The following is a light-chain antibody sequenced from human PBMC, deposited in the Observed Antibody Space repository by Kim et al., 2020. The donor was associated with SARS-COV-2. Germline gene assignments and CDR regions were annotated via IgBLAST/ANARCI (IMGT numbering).Light chain of an antibody. Sequence: SSELTQDPAVSVALGQTVRITCQGDSLRSYYATWYQQKPGQAPILVIYGKTNRPPGIPDRFSGSSSGNTASLTITGAQAEDEADYYCNSRDSSGNLWVFGGGTKLTVL. CDR2: GKT. CDR3: NSRDSSGNLWV. J-gene: IGLJ3*02. V-gene: IGLV3-19*01. CDR1: SLRSYY.